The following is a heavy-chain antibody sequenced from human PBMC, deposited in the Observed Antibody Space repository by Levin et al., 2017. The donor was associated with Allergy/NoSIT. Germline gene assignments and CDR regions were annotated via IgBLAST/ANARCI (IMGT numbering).Heavy chain of an antibody. CDR1: GFTFSGYT. D-gene: IGHD3-10*01. J-gene: IGHJ6*02. Sequence: GGSLRLSCAASGFTFSGYTMHWVRQAPGKGLEWVSSIRSAGTYIHYADSVKGRFTISRDNVNNSVSLEMTSLRAEDTALYYCVRGVGSQKGGLDVWGQGTTVTVSS. CDR3: VRGVGSQKGGLDV. CDR2: IRSAGTYI. V-gene: IGHV3-21*01.